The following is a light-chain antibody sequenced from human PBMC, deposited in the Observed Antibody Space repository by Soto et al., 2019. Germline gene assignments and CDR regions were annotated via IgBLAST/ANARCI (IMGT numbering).Light chain of an antibody. CDR2: DVS. J-gene: IGLJ1*01. CDR1: SSDVGAYNY. V-gene: IGLV2-14*01. Sequence: QSVLTQPASVSGSPGQSITISCTGASSDVGAYNYVSWYQQHPGKAPKLIIYDVSSRPSGVSNRFSGSKSGNTASLTISGLQAEDEADYYCSSYTGSSTYVFGTGTKVT. CDR3: SSYTGSSTYV.